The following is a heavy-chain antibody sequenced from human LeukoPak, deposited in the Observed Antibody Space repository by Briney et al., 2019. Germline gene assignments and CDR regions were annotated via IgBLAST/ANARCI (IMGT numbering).Heavy chain of an antibody. D-gene: IGHD6-13*01. CDR1: GGSISSGGYS. CDR2: IYHSGST. J-gene: IGHJ3*02. Sequence: AQTLSLTCAVSGGSISSGGYSWGWIRQAQGKGLEGIGYIYHSGSTHYTPSLKTRVPISVARSNNQFSLKLSSVTAADTAVYYCARGGLAAAEAFDISGQGTMVTVSS. CDR3: ARGGLAAAEAFDI. V-gene: IGHV4-30-2*01.